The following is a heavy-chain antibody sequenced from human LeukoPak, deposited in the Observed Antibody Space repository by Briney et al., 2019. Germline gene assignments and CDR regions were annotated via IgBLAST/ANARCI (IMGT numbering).Heavy chain of an antibody. D-gene: IGHD3-16*01. CDR1: GFTFSNYP. J-gene: IGHJ4*02. CDR3: AKDGGY. Sequence: GGSLRLSCAASGFTFSNYPMTWVRQAPGKGLEWVSAISAGVGSTYYADSVKGRFTISRDNSKNTLYLQMNSLRAEDTAVYYCAKDGGYWGQGTLVTVSS. CDR2: ISAGVGST. V-gene: IGHV3-23*01.